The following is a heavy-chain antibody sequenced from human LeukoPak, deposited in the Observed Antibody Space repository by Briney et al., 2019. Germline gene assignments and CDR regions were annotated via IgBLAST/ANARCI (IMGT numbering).Heavy chain of an antibody. CDR1: GFTFSSYG. Sequence: GGSLRLSCAASGFTFSSYGMHWVRQAPGKGLEWVAVISYDGSNKYYADSVKGRFTISRDNSKNTLYLQMNSLRAEDTAVYYCANPRGYWGQGTLVTVSS. CDR3: ANPRGY. CDR2: ISYDGSNK. D-gene: IGHD3-10*01. V-gene: IGHV3-30*18. J-gene: IGHJ4*02.